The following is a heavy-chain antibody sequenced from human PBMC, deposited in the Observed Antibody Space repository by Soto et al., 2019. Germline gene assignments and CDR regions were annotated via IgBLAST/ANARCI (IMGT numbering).Heavy chain of an antibody. CDR2: INSDGNST. Sequence: EVQLVESGGGLVQPGGSLRLSCAASGFTFSPFWMHWVRQVPGKGPAWVSRINSDGNSTSYADSVKGRFTISRDNAKNTLYLQMNSLRAEDTAVYYCARGSNHFDYWGQGTLVTVSS. J-gene: IGHJ4*02. CDR1: GFTFSPFW. CDR3: ARGSNHFDY. D-gene: IGHD4-4*01. V-gene: IGHV3-74*01.